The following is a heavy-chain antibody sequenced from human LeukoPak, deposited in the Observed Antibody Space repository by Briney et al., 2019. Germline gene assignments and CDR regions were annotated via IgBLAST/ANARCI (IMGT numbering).Heavy chain of an antibody. CDR1: GFMFSDYN. V-gene: IGHV3-21*01. D-gene: IGHD5-18*01. Sequence: PGGSLRLSCAVSGFMFSDYNMNWVRQAPGKGLEWVASISTRSLYIYYADSVRGRFTVSRDNAKNSLYLQMNRLRGEDAAVYYCARCRPRKQLWDDYYYPYMDVWGKGTTVTVSS. CDR3: ARCRPRKQLWDDYYYPYMDV. J-gene: IGHJ6*03. CDR2: ISTRSLYI.